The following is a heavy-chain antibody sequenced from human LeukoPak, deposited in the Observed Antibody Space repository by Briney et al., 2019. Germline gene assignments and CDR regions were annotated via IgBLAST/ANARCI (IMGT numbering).Heavy chain of an antibody. D-gene: IGHD3-3*01. J-gene: IGHJ4*02. CDR3: ARGHRGRRFLEWSRYYFDY. Sequence: SETLSLTXAVYGGSFSGYYWSWIRQTPGKGLEWLGEINHSGSTNYNPSLKSRVTISVDTSKNQFSLKLSSVTAADTAVYYCARGHRGRRFLEWSRYYFDYWGQGTLVTVSS. V-gene: IGHV4-34*01. CDR2: INHSGST. CDR1: GGSFSGYY.